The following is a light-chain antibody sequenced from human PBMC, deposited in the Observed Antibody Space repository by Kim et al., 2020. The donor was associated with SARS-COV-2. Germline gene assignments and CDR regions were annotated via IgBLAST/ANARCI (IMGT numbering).Light chain of an antibody. CDR1: QSVSSRY. J-gene: IGKJ4*01. V-gene: IGKV3-20*01. CDR2: GAS. Sequence: EIVLTQSPGTLSLSPGERATLSCTASQSVSSRYLAWYQQKAGQAPGLLNPGASSRAPGIPDRFGGSGSGTDFTLTISRLEPEVVAVYYCQAYGSSPRTFRGGTKLEI. CDR3: QAYGSSPRT.